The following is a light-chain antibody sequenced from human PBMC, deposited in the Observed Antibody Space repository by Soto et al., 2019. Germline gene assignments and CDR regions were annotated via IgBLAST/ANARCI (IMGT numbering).Light chain of an antibody. Sequence: QSVLTQPPSAPGTPGQRVTISCSGRNSNIGSNYVYWYQQVPGTAPKLLIYTNNQRPSGVPDRFSGSKSATSASLAIGGLRSEDEADYYCAAWDDSLSGWVFGGGTKLTVL. J-gene: IGLJ3*02. CDR3: AAWDDSLSGWV. CDR2: TNN. CDR1: NSNIGSNY. V-gene: IGLV1-47*01.